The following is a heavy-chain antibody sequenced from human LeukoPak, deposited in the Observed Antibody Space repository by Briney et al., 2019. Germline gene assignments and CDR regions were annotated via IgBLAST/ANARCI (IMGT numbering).Heavy chain of an antibody. CDR1: GLTFSSSW. CDR3: ARDPPHSSSWYLAYYYYGMDV. J-gene: IGHJ6*02. CDR2: INPDGNKK. D-gene: IGHD6-13*01. Sequence: GGSLRLSCAVSGLTFSSSWMDWVRQAPGKGLEWVASINPDGNKKYSADSVKGRFTISRDNAKNSLYLQMNSLRAEDTAVYYCARDPPHSSSWYLAYYYYGMDVWGQGTTVTVSS. V-gene: IGHV3-7*01.